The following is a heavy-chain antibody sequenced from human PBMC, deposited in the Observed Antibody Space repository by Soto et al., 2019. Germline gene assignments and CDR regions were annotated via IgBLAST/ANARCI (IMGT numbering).Heavy chain of an antibody. D-gene: IGHD1-26*01. Sequence: QVQLVQSGAEVKKPGSSVKVSCKASGGTFSSYAISWVRQAPGQGLEWMGGIIPIFGTANYAQKFQGRVTITADESTSTAYMELSSLRSEDTAVYYCARASGTVKWELTLPPFSYYGMDVWGQGTTVTVSS. CDR2: IIPIFGTA. CDR3: ARASGTVKWELTLPPFSYYGMDV. V-gene: IGHV1-69*01. J-gene: IGHJ6*02. CDR1: GGTFSSYA.